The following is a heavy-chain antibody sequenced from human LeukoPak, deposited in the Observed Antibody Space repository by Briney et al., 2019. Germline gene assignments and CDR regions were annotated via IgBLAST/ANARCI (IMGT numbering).Heavy chain of an antibody. CDR3: ATRGYYTDYYYYGMDV. Sequence: KPGESLKISCQGPGYNFATYWIGWVRPVPGKGLEGMGIIYPGDSNTTYSPSFQGQVTISADKSIRTAYLQWSSLKASDTAMYYCATRGYYTDYYYYGMDVWGQGTTVAVSS. CDR1: GYNFATYW. CDR2: IYPGDSNT. V-gene: IGHV5-51*01. D-gene: IGHD3-3*01. J-gene: IGHJ6*02.